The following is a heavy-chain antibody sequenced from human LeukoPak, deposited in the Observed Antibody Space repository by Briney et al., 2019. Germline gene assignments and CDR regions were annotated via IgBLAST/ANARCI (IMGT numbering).Heavy chain of an antibody. CDR1: GYTFTSYD. Sequence: ASVKVSCKASGYTFTSYDINWVRQATGRGLEWMGWMNPNSGNTGYAQKFQGRVTMTRNTSISTAYMELSSLRSEDTAVYYCAALREGLEWPKNRNWFDPWGQGTLVTVSS. D-gene: IGHD3-3*01. CDR2: MNPNSGNT. CDR3: AALREGLEWPKNRNWFDP. J-gene: IGHJ5*02. V-gene: IGHV1-8*01.